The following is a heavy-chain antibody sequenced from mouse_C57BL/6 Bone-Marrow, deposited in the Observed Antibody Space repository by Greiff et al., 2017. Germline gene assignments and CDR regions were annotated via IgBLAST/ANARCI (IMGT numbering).Heavy chain of an antibody. Sequence: EVQLQQSGPELVKPGDSVKISCKASGYSFTGYFMNWVMQSHGKSLEWIGRINPYNGDTFYNQKFKGKATLTVDKSSSTAHMELRSLTSEDSAVYYCARGPCYGSSPLFAYWGQGTLVTVSA. V-gene: IGHV1-20*01. J-gene: IGHJ3*01. CDR1: GYSFTGYF. CDR3: ARGPCYGSSPLFAY. CDR2: INPYNGDT. D-gene: IGHD1-1*01.